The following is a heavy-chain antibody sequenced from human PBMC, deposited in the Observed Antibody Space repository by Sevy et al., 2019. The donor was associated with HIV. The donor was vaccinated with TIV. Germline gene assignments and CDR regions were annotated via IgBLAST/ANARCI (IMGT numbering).Heavy chain of an antibody. D-gene: IGHD5-18*01. CDR2: IYYSGST. Sequence: SETLSLTCTVSGGPVSSGSYYWSWIRQPPGKGLEWIGYIYYSGSTNYNPSLKSRVTISVDTSKNQFSLKLSSVTAADTAVYYCARVPRIQLWSYYFDYWGQGTLVTVSS. J-gene: IGHJ4*02. CDR3: ARVPRIQLWSYYFDY. CDR1: GGPVSSGSYY. V-gene: IGHV4-61*01.